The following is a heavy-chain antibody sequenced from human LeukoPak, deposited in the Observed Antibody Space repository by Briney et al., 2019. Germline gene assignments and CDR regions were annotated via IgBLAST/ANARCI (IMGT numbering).Heavy chain of an antibody. V-gene: IGHV3-48*03. CDR3: ARDGYDSSGYYYDVWYFDY. Sequence: PGGSLRLSCAASGFTFSSYEMNWVRRAPGKGLEWVSYISSSGSAIYYADSVKGRFTISRDNAKNSLYLQMNSLRAEDTAVYYCARDGYDSSGYYYDVWYFDYWGQGTLVTVSS. D-gene: IGHD3-22*01. J-gene: IGHJ4*02. CDR2: ISSSGSAI. CDR1: GFTFSSYE.